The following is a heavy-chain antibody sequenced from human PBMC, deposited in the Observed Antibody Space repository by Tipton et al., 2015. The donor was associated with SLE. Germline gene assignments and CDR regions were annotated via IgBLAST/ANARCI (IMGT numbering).Heavy chain of an antibody. Sequence: TLSLTCTVSGGSISGYYWRWIRQPPGKGLEWIGDIYYSGSTNYSPSLKSRVTLSVDMSKNQFSLKLSSVTAADTAVYYCAGVSRDAFEIWGQGTMVTVSS. J-gene: IGHJ3*02. D-gene: IGHD5/OR15-5a*01. V-gene: IGHV4-59*12. CDR3: AGVSRDAFEI. CDR2: IYYSGST. CDR1: GGSISGYY.